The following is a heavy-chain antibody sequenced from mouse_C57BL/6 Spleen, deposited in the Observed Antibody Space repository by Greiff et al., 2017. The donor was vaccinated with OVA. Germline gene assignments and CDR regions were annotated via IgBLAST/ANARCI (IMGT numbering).Heavy chain of an antibody. Sequence: EVQLVESGGGLVKPGGSLKLSCAASGFTFSSYTMSWVRQTPEKRLEWVATISGGGGNTYYPDSVKGRFTISRDNAKNTLYLQMSSLRSEDTALYYCARWSNYLYWYFDVWGTGTTVTVSS. CDR3: ARWSNYLYWYFDV. CDR2: ISGGGGNT. CDR1: GFTFSSYT. J-gene: IGHJ1*03. V-gene: IGHV5-9*01. D-gene: IGHD2-5*01.